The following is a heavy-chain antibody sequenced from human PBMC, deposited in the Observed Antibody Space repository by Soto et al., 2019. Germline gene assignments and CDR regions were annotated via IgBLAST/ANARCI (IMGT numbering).Heavy chain of an antibody. Sequence: EVQLVESGGGLVQPGGSLRLSCAASGFTVSSKYMSWVRQAPGKGLEWVSLIQSGGTTYYADSVKGRFTISRDSSKNMLHLQMDSLRAEDTAVYYCARADIVCSGGSCYGVPMEGWGKGTTVTVSS. CDR3: ARADIVCSGGSCYGVPMEG. CDR1: GFTVSSKY. D-gene: IGHD2-15*01. J-gene: IGHJ6*03. CDR2: IQSGGTT. V-gene: IGHV3-66*01.